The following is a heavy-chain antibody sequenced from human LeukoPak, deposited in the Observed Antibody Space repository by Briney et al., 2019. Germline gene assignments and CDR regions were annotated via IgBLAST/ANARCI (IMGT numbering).Heavy chain of an antibody. CDR1: EFTFSSYT. CDR3: ARAAYSYGPRGFDY. D-gene: IGHD5-18*01. J-gene: IGHJ4*02. Sequence: NPGGSLRLSCAASEFTFSSYTMNWVRQAPGKGLEWVSSISSTSDYIYYTDSAKGRFTISRDNAKNSLYLQMNSLRAEDTAVYYCARAAYSYGPRGFDYWGQGTLVTVSS. CDR2: ISSTSDYI. V-gene: IGHV3-21*01.